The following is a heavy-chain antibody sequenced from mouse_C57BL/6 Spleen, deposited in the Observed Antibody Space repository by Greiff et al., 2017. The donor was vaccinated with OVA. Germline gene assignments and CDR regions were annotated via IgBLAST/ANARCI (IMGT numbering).Heavy chain of an antibody. CDR3: ARWGIDGYSYYFDY. V-gene: IGHV1-42*01. D-gene: IGHD2-3*01. Sequence: VHVKQSGPELVKPGASVKISCKASGYSFTGYYMNWVKQSPEKSLEWIGEINPSTGGTTYNQKFKAKATLTVDKSSSTAYMQLKSLTSEDSAVYYCARWGIDGYSYYFDYWGQGTTLTVSS. J-gene: IGHJ2*01. CDR1: GYSFTGYY. CDR2: INPSTGGT.